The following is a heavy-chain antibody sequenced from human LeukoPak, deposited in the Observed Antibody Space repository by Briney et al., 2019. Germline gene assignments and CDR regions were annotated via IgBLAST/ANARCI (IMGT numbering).Heavy chain of an antibody. CDR1: GGTFSSYA. Sequence: GASVKVSCKASGGTFSSYAISWVRQAPGQGLEWMGMIIPIFGTPNYAQRFQGRITIAADELTITAYTELTSLRSEDTAVYYCARPRGYSYGYDAFDIWGQGTMVTVSS. J-gene: IGHJ3*02. CDR2: IIPIFGTP. D-gene: IGHD5-18*01. CDR3: ARPRGYSYGYDAFDI. V-gene: IGHV1-69*13.